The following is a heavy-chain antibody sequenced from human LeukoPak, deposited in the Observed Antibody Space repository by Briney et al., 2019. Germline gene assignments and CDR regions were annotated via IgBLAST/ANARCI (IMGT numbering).Heavy chain of an antibody. V-gene: IGHV3-73*01. CDR1: GFTYSGSA. CDR3: TAYNYYDSTPLGY. CDR2: IRSKANSYAT. D-gene: IGHD3-22*01. J-gene: IGHJ4*02. Sequence: GGSLRLSCAASGFTYSGSAMHWVRQDSGKGLEWVGRIRSKANSYATAYAASVKGRFTISRDDSKNTAYLQMNSLKIEDTAVYYCTAYNYYDSTPLGYWGQGTLVTVSA.